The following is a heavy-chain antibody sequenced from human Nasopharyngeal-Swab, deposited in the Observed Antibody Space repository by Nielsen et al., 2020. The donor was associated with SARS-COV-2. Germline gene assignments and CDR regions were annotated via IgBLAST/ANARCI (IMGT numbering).Heavy chain of an antibody. D-gene: IGHD1-26*01. V-gene: IGHV4-34*01. Sequence: WIPQPPGKGLEWTGEINHSGSTNYNPSLKSRVTISVDTSKNQFSLKLSSVTAADTAVYYCARGPQGGSRRPYYFDYWGQGTLVTVSS. CDR2: INHSGST. CDR3: ARGPQGGSRRPYYFDY. J-gene: IGHJ4*02.